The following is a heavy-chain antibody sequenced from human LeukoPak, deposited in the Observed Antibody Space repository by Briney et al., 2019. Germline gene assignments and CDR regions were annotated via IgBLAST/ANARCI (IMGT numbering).Heavy chain of an antibody. CDR3: ARDGYNSGYFDY. V-gene: IGHV4-30-4*01. CDR1: GASISSGGYY. CDR2: IYYSRST. J-gene: IGHJ4*02. Sequence: SETLSLTCTVSGASISSGGYYWNWIRQPPGKGLEWIGYIYYSRSTSYSPSLKSRLTISVDTSKNQSSLKLSSVTAADTAVYCCARDGYNSGYFDYWGQGTLVTVSS. D-gene: IGHD5-24*01.